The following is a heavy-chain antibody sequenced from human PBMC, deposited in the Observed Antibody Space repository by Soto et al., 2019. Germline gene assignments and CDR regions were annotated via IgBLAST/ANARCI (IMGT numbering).Heavy chain of an antibody. D-gene: IGHD3-22*01. CDR2: IYYSGST. J-gene: IGHJ4*02. V-gene: IGHV4-59*01. CDR1: GGSLSSYY. CDR3: ARAVGDSINSVYYRSNYFDY. Sequence: SEALSLTCTGSGGSLSSYYWSWIRQPPGKGLEWIGYIYYSGSTNYNPSPKSRVTISVDTSKNQFSLKLSSVTAADTAVYYCARAVGDSINSVYYRSNYFDYWGQGTLVTVSS.